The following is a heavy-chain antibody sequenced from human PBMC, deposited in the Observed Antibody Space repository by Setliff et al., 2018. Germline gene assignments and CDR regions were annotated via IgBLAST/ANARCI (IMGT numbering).Heavy chain of an antibody. D-gene: IGHD2-21*01. CDR3: ARDSLYCGGDCDFDY. J-gene: IGHJ4*02. V-gene: IGHV3-74*01. CDR1: GFTFSSYW. CDR2: INSDGSST. Sequence: AGGSLRLSCAASGFTFSSYWMHWVRQAPGKGLVWVSRINSDGSSTSYADSVKGRFTISRDNAKNTLYLQMNSLRAEDTAVYYCARDSLYCGGDCDFDYWGQGTLVTVSS.